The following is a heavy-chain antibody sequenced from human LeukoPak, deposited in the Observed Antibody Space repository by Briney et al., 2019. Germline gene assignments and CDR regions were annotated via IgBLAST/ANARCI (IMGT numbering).Heavy chain of an antibody. CDR1: GFTVITND. D-gene: IGHD1-14*01. V-gene: IGHV3-53*01. Sequence: SGGSLRLSCAASGFTVITNDMTWVRQAPGKGLEWVSVLYSDGNTKYADSVQGRFTISRDNSKNTLYLEMNSLSPDDTAVYYCARGVEPLAANTLAYWGQGTLVTVFS. CDR3: ARGVEPLAANTLAY. CDR2: LYSDGNT. J-gene: IGHJ4*02.